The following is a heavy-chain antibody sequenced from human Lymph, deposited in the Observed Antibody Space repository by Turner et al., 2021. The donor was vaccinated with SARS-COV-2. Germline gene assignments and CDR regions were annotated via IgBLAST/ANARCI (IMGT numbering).Heavy chain of an antibody. Sequence: EVHLVESGGGLVQPGRYLKLSCAASGFTFADYAMHWVRQAPGKGLERVSGISWNSGSIGYADSVKGRFTSSRDNAKNSLELQMNSLRAEDTALYYCAKSQFPWDYYYYGMDVWGQGTTVTVSS. CDR3: AKSQFPWDYYYYGMDV. V-gene: IGHV3-9*01. CDR1: GFTFADYA. D-gene: IGHD3-16*01. CDR2: ISWNSGSI. J-gene: IGHJ6*02.